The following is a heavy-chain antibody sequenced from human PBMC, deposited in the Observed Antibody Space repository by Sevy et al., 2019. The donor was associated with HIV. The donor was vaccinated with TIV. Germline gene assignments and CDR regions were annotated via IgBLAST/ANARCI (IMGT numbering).Heavy chain of an antibody. J-gene: IGHJ6*02. CDR1: GYTFSDSGYY. V-gene: IGHV1-2*02. D-gene: IGHD3-3*01. CDR2: INPKSGAT. Sequence: AAVKVSCKASGYTFSDSGYYVHWVRQTPGQGLEWMGWINPKSGATNYAQKFQGRVTMTRDTSVSTANMELTRLTSDDTAVYYCARESYDFWTGPVDYDYGMDVWGQGTTVTVSS. CDR3: ARESYDFWTGPVDYDYGMDV.